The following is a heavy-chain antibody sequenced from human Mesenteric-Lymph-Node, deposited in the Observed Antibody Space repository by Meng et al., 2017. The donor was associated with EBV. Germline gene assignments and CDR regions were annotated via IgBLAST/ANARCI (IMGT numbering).Heavy chain of an antibody. CDR1: RGSISRRSYY. CDR2: IYYSGST. D-gene: IGHD6-19*01. CDR3: ARRISSGWMDS. V-gene: IGHV4-39*01. Sequence: LKPQDWGPVLVKHSEPLPTTCTVSRGSISRRSYYWAWLRQPPGKGLEWMWNIYYSGSTYYSLSLESRVTTAVDTSKNQFSLKLSSVTAADSAVYYCARRISSGWMDSWGQGTLVTVSS. J-gene: IGHJ5*01.